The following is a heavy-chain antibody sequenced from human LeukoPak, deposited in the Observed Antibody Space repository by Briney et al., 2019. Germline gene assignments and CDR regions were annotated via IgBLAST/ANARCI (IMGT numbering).Heavy chain of an antibody. J-gene: IGHJ4*02. CDR3: ARVMGELLRSYFDY. D-gene: IGHD1-26*01. CDR1: GFTFSSYW. CDR2: INTDGSGA. Sequence: SGGSLRLSCAASGFTFSSYWMHWVRQAPGKGLVWVSHINTDGSGANYADSVKGRFTISRDNAKNTLYLQMNSLRAEDTAVYYCARVMGELLRSYFDYWGQGTLVTVSS. V-gene: IGHV3-74*01.